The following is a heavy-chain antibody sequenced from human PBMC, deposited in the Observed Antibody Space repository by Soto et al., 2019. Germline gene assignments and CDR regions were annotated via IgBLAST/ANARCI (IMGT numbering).Heavy chain of an antibody. CDR3: AGGGYFDSSNYLAY. V-gene: IGHV1-3*01. J-gene: IGHJ4*02. Sequence: ASVKVSCKASGYTFTSYGINWVRQAPGRGLEWMGWINPGNGNTEYSQQFQGRVIIDRDTSASTAYMELSSLRSEDTAVYYCAGGGYFDSSNYLAYWGLGTLVTVSS. D-gene: IGHD3-22*01. CDR2: INPGNGNT. CDR1: GYTFTSYG.